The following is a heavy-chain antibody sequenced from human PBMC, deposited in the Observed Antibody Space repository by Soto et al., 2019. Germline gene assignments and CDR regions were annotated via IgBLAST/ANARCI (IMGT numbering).Heavy chain of an antibody. CDR3: AKGYEVGARSHYYYGMDV. V-gene: IGHV3-30*18. D-gene: IGHD1-26*01. Sequence: QVQLVESGGGVVQPGRSLRLSCAASGFTFSSYGMHWVRQAPGKGLEWVAVISYDGSNKYYADSVKGRFTISRDNSKNTRYLQMNSLRAEDTAVYYWAKGYEVGARSHYYYGMDVWGQGTTVTVSS. J-gene: IGHJ6*02. CDR1: GFTFSSYG. CDR2: ISYDGSNK.